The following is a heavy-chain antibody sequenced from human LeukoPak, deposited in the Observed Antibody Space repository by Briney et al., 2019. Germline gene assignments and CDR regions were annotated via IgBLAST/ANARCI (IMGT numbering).Heavy chain of an antibody. CDR3: ARKAHDYGDYDYYYYMDV. D-gene: IGHD4-17*01. CDR2: ISGSGSGSST. Sequence: GGSLRLSCAASGFTFSSSAMSWVRQAPGKGLEWVSTISGSGSGSSTYYADSVKGRFTISRDNSKNTLYLQMNSLRAEDTALYHCARKAHDYGDYDYYYYMDVWGKGTTVTISS. V-gene: IGHV3-23*01. CDR1: GFTFSSSA. J-gene: IGHJ6*03.